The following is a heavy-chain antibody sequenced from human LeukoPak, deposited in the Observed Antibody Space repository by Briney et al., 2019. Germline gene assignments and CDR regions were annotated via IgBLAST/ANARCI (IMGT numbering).Heavy chain of an antibody. J-gene: IGHJ5*02. CDR3: AKEGTPQVSTWYDL. V-gene: IGHV3-30*18. CDR1: GFTFSDYP. Sequence: PGGSLRLSCGTSGFTFSDYPMSWVRQGPGKGLEWVAVISYEGGTQHYADSVKGRFIISRDNPRNTLYLQMNILRTEDTAVYYCAKEGTPQVSTWYDLWGQGTQVIVSS. CDR2: ISYEGGTQ. D-gene: IGHD3-10*01.